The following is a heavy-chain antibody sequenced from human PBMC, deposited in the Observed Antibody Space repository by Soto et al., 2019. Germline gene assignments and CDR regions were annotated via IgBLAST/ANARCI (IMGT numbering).Heavy chain of an antibody. J-gene: IGHJ6*02. Sequence: GGSLRLSCAASGFTFSSYSMNWVRQAPGKGLEWVSSISSSSSYIYYADSVKGRLTISRDNAKNSLYLQMNSLRAEDTAVYYCAGALDYYYYGMDVWGQGTTVTVSS. CDR2: ISSSSSYI. CDR3: AGALDYYYYGMDV. V-gene: IGHV3-21*01. CDR1: GFTFSSYS.